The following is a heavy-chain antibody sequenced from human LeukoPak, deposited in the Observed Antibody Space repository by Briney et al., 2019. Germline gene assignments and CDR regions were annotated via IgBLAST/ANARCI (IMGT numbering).Heavy chain of an antibody. CDR1: GGTFTSYA. V-gene: IGHV1-69*01. CDR3: ARDDVVSESQDRPGFDP. CDR2: IIPIFGTA. Sequence: SVKVSCKASGGTFTSYAISWVRQAPGQGLEWMGGIIPIFGTANYAQKFQGRVTITADESTSTAYMELSSLRSEDTAVYYCARDDVVSESQDRPGFDPWGQGTLVTVSS. D-gene: IGHD5/OR15-5a*01. J-gene: IGHJ5*02.